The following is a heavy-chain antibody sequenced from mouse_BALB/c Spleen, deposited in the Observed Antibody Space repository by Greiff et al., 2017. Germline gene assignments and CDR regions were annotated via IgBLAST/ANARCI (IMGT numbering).Heavy chain of an antibody. D-gene: IGHD1-1*01. V-gene: IGHV1-14*01. CDR1: GYTFTSYV. J-gene: IGHJ4*01. Sequence: VQLKQSGPELVKPGASVKMSCKASGYTFTSYVMHWVKQKPGQGLEWIGYINPYNDGTKYNEKFKGKATLTSDKSSSTAYMELSSLTSEDSAVYYCAREEGTTVDYAMDYWGQGTSVTVSS. CDR2: INPYNDGT. CDR3: AREEGTTVDYAMDY.